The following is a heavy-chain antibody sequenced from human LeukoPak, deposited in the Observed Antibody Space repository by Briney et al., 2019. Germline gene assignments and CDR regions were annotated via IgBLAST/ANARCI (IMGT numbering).Heavy chain of an antibody. CDR3: ARGDGGGGYYYYMDV. J-gene: IGHJ6*03. Sequence: GGSLRLSCAASGFTFSSYSMNWVRQAPGKGLEWVSGINWNGGSTGYADSVKGRFTISRDNAKNSLYLQMNSLRAEDTALYYCARGDGGGGYYYYMDVWGKGTTVTVSS. D-gene: IGHD4-23*01. CDR2: INWNGGST. CDR1: GFTFSSYS. V-gene: IGHV3-20*04.